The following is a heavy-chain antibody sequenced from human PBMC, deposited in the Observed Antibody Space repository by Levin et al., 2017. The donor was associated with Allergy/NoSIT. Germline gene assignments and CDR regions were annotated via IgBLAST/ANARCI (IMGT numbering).Heavy chain of an antibody. CDR2: IYYSGST. CDR3: ARVAGRALVDY. Sequence: SETLSLTCTVSGGSISSGDYYWSWIRQPPGKGLEWIGYIYYSGSTYYNPSLKSRVTISVDTSKNQFSLKLSSVTAADTAVYYCARVAGRALVDYWGQGTLVTVSS. J-gene: IGHJ4*02. D-gene: IGHD1-26*01. V-gene: IGHV4-30-4*01. CDR1: GGSISSGDYY.